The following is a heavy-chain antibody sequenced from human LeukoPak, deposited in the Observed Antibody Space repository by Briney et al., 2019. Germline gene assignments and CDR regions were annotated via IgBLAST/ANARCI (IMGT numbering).Heavy chain of an antibody. CDR3: ARFSYAYYYGSGSYRYNWFDP. CDR1: GGTFSSYA. D-gene: IGHD3-10*01. V-gene: IGHV1-69*13. Sequence: GASVKVSCKASGGTFSSYAISWERQAPGQGLEWMGGIIPIFGTANYAQKFQGRVTITADESTSTAYMELSSLRSEDTAVYYCARFSYAYYYGSGSYRYNWFDPWGQGTLVTVSS. J-gene: IGHJ5*02. CDR2: IIPIFGTA.